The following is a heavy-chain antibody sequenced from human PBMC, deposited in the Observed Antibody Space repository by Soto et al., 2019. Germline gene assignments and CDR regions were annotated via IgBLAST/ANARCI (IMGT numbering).Heavy chain of an antibody. CDR2: INPNSGGT. Sequence: ASVKVSCKASGYTFTGYYMHWVRQAPGQGLEWMGWINPNSGGTNYAQKFQGRVTMTRDTPISTAYMELSRLRSDDTAVYYCARDIAARGNFYYYYGMDVWGQGTTVTVSS. CDR3: ARDIAARGNFYYYYGMDV. J-gene: IGHJ6*02. V-gene: IGHV1-2*02. D-gene: IGHD6-6*01. CDR1: GYTFTGYY.